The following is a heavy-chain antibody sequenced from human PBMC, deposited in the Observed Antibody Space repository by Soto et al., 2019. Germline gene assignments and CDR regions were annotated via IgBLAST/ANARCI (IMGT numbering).Heavy chain of an antibody. V-gene: IGHV4-61*01. CDR1: VGSVSSGSYY. CDR2: IYYSGST. J-gene: IGHJ4*02. CDR3: ARGVDFWSGYFHHFEY. D-gene: IGHD3-3*01. Sequence: WETLSLTCTFSVGSVSSGSYYWSWVRQPPWKGLEWIGYIYYSGSTNYNPSLKSRVTISVDTSKNQFSLKLSSVTAADTAVYYCARGVDFWSGYFHHFEYLGQGTLVIVSS.